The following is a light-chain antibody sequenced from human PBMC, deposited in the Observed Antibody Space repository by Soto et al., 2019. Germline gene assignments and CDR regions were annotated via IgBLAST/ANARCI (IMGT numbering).Light chain of an antibody. Sequence: EIVLTQSPGTLSLSPGERATLSCRASPSVSSSYLAWYQQKPGQAPRLHIYGASSRDTGIPDRFSGSGSGTDFTLTISRLEPEDFAVYYCQQYGSSVTFGQGTKVEIK. CDR2: GAS. CDR3: QQYGSSVT. CDR1: PSVSSSY. J-gene: IGKJ1*01. V-gene: IGKV3-20*01.